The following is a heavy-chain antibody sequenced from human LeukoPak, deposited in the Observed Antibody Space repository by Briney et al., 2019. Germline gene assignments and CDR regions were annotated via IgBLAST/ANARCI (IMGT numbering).Heavy chain of an antibody. V-gene: IGHV3-66*04. J-gene: IGHJ4*02. CDR2: MYSGGDT. D-gene: IGHD4-23*01. CDR1: GMAVSANY. Sequence: GGSLRLSCEASGMAVSANYMNWVRQAPGKGLEWLSVMYSGGDTYYAEPVKDRFTTSRDNSKNILYLQMNSLRPDDTALYYCARLAYDYGGDPRGLDSWGQGTRVTVSS. CDR3: ARLAYDYGGDPRGLDS.